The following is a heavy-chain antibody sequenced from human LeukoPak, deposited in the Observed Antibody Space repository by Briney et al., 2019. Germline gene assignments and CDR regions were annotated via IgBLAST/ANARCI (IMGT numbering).Heavy chain of an antibody. V-gene: IGHV3-21*05. CDR1: GFTFTDYP. D-gene: IGHD3-22*01. CDR3: ATSSGPTRPLAY. Sequence: GGSLRLSCATSGFTFTDYPMNWVRQAPGKGLEWVSNIRTSAEGANYAYYADSVKGRFSISRDNAKNSVYLEMNSLRAEDTAFYYCATSSGPTRPLAYWGQGTLVTVSS. J-gene: IGHJ4*02. CDR2: IRTSAEGANYA.